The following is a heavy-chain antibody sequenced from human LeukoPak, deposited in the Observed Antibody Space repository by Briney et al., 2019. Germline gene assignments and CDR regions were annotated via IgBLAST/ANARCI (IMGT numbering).Heavy chain of an antibody. CDR2: IYYSGST. CDR3: ARVGAYYYDSSGPIDY. V-gene: IGHV4-31*03. J-gene: IGHJ4*02. D-gene: IGHD3-22*01. CDR1: GGSISSGGYY. Sequence: SETLSLTCTVSGGSISSGGYYWSWIRQHPGKGLEWIGYIYYSGSTYYNPSLKSRVTISVDTSKNQFSLKLSSVTAADTAVYYCARVGAYYYDSSGPIDYWGQGTLVTVSS.